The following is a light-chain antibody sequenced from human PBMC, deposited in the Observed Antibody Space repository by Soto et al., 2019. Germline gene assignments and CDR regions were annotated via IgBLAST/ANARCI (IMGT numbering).Light chain of an antibody. Sequence: QSALTQPPSASGSPGQSVTISCTGTSSDVGRYNYVSWYQQHPGKAPKLMIYEATKRPSGVPDRFSGSKSGNTASLTVSGLQAEDEADYYCSSYAGSNNVLFGGGTKLTV. J-gene: IGLJ2*01. CDR2: EAT. CDR3: SSYAGSNNVL. CDR1: SSDVGRYNY. V-gene: IGLV2-8*01.